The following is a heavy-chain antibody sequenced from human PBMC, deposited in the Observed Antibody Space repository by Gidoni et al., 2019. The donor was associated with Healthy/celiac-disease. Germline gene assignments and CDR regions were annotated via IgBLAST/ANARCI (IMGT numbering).Heavy chain of an antibody. Sequence: EVQLVESGGGLVQPGGSLRLSCSASGFTFSSYAMHWVRQAPGKGLEYVSAISSNGGSTYYADSVKGRFTISRDNSKNTLYLQMSSLRAEDTAVYYCVKVGWDIVVVPAAYLYYYYYMDVWGKGTTVTVSS. D-gene: IGHD2-2*01. CDR3: VKVGWDIVVVPAAYLYYYYYMDV. V-gene: IGHV3-64D*06. CDR1: GFTFSSYA. CDR2: ISSNGGST. J-gene: IGHJ6*03.